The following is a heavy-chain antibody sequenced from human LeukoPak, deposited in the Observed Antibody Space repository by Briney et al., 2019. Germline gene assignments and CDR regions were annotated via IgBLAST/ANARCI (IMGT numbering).Heavy chain of an antibody. CDR1: GFTFSSYG. CDR2: ISYDGSNK. J-gene: IGHJ4*02. D-gene: IGHD3-10*01. V-gene: IGHV3-30*18. Sequence: GGSLRLSCAASGFTFSSYGMHWVRQAPGKGLEWVAVISYDGSNKYYADSVKGRFTISRDNSKNTLYLQMNSLRAEDTAVYYCAKDRVRGVIITTFDYWGQGTLVTVSS. CDR3: AKDRVRGVIITTFDY.